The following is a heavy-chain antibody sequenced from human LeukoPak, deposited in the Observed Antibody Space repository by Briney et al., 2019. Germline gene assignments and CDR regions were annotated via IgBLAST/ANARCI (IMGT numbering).Heavy chain of an antibody. CDR3: ARGPYYGSGSYYNWYYYYYMDV. V-gene: IGHV4-4*07. D-gene: IGHD3-10*01. J-gene: IGHJ6*03. CDR2: IYTSGST. CDR1: GGSISRYY. Sequence: PSEALSLPCTVSGGSISRYYRSWIRQPPGKGLEWIGRIYTSGSTNYNPSLKSRVTMSVDTSKNQFSLKLSSVTAADTAVYYCARGPYYGSGSYYNWYYYYYMDVWGKGTTVTISS.